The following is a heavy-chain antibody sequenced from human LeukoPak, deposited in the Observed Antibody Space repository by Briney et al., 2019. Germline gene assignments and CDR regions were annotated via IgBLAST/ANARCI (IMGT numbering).Heavy chain of an antibody. Sequence: SVKVSCKASGGTFSSYAISWVRQAPGQGLEWMGGIIPIFGTANYAQKSQGRVTITADESTSTAYMELSSLRSEDTAVYYCARDSSGFFPNYMDVWGKGTTVTISS. CDR3: ARDSSGFFPNYMDV. CDR2: IIPIFGTA. CDR1: GGTFSSYA. J-gene: IGHJ6*03. V-gene: IGHV1-69*13. D-gene: IGHD6-19*01.